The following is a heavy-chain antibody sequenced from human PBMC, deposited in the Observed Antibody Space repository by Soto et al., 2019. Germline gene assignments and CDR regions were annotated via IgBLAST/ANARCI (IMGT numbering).Heavy chain of an antibody. Sequence: PGGSLRLSCAASGFTFSSYGMHWVRQAPGKGLEWVAVIWYDGSNKYYADSVKGRFTISRDNSKNTLYLQMNSLRAEDTAVYYCARRRLYSSSSLGSGVYYYYGMDVWGQGTAVTVSS. V-gene: IGHV3-33*01. D-gene: IGHD6-6*01. CDR3: ARRRLYSSSSLGSGVYYYYGMDV. J-gene: IGHJ6*02. CDR1: GFTFSSYG. CDR2: IWYDGSNK.